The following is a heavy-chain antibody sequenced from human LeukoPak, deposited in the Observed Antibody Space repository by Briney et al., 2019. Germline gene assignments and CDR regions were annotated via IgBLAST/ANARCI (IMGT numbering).Heavy chain of an antibody. V-gene: IGHV3-23*01. J-gene: IGHJ4*02. D-gene: IGHD6-13*01. Sequence: PGGSLRLSCAASGFTFSNYAMSWVRQAPGKGLECVSTISDSGDSAYNADSVKGRFTISRDNSKNTLYLQMNSLRAEDTAVYNCAKYRSSWYGCFDYWGQGTLVTVSS. CDR3: AKYRSSWYGCFDY. CDR2: ISDSGDSA. CDR1: GFTFSNYA.